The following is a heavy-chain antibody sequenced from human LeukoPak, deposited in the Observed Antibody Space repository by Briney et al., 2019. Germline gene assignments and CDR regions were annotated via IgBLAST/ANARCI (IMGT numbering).Heavy chain of an antibody. CDR3: ARNKAAMRWFDP. V-gene: IGHV1-2*02. Sequence: ASVKVSCKASGYTFTGYYMHWVRQAPGQGLEWMGWINPNSGGTNYAQKFQGRVTITRNTSISTAYMELSSLRSEDTAVYYCARNKAAMRWFDPWGQGTLVTVSS. CDR2: INPNSGGT. D-gene: IGHD6-25*01. J-gene: IGHJ5*02. CDR1: GYTFTGYY.